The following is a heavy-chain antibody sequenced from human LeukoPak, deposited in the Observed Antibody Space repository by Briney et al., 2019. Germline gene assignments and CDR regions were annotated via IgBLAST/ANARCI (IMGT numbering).Heavy chain of an antibody. CDR1: GFTFSSYA. D-gene: IGHD6-13*01. Sequence: GGSLRLSCAASGFTFSSYAMSWVRQAPGKGLEWVAVIWYDGSNKYYADSVKGRFTISRDNSKNTLYLQMNSLRAEDTAVYYCARDEDYSSSWHYFDYWGQGTLVTVSS. CDR2: IWYDGSNK. CDR3: ARDEDYSSSWHYFDY. J-gene: IGHJ4*02. V-gene: IGHV3-33*08.